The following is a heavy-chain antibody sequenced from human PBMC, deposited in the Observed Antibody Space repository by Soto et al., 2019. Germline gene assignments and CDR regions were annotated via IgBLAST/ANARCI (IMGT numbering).Heavy chain of an antibody. J-gene: IGHJ4*02. CDR1: GFSITSYY. D-gene: IGHD6-19*01. CDR3: AREGDSSGWLSN. Sequence: QVQLMQSGAEVKKPGASVKVSCSASGFSITSYYLHWVRQAPGQGPEWMGWINANSGRTKYAQKSQGRVTMTSDTSINTVYLEVTSLTSDDTAIYYCAREGDSSGWLSNWGQGTLVTVSS. CDR2: INANSGRT. V-gene: IGHV1-2*02.